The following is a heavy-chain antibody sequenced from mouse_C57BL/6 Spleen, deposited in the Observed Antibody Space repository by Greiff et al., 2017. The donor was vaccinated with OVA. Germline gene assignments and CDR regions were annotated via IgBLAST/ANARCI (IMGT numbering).Heavy chain of an antibody. J-gene: IGHJ2*01. CDR2: IYPGDGDT. Sequence: QVQLQQSGPELVKPGASVKISCKASGYAFSSSWMNWVKQRPGKGLEWIGRIYPGDGDTNYNGKFKGKATLTADKSSSTAYMQLRSLTSEDSAVYFCAKDGYYFYYFDYWGQGTTLTVSS. V-gene: IGHV1-82*01. D-gene: IGHD2-3*01. CDR1: GYAFSSSW. CDR3: AKDGYYFYYFDY.